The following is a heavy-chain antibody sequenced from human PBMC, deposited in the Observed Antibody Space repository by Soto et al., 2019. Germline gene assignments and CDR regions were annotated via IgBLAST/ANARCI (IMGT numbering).Heavy chain of an antibody. J-gene: IGHJ3*02. Sequence: SETLSLTCTVSGGSVSSNSYSWGWIRQSPGKGLEWIGTIYYTENTYYHPSLQSRVTISVDTSKNQFSLKLSSVTAADTAVYYCARVNRAIVAFDIWGQGTMVTVSS. CDR2: IYYTENT. CDR3: ARVNRAIVAFDI. D-gene: IGHD3-22*01. V-gene: IGHV4-39*01. CDR1: GGSVSSNSYS.